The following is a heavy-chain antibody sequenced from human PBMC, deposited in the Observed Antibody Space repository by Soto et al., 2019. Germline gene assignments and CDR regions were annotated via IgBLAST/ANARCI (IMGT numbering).Heavy chain of an antibody. Sequence: EVQLSESGGGLAQPGGSLRLSCGGSGFTFSDFAISWVRQAPGKGLEWVSVVSGNGDVTRYADSVKGRFATSRDNSKNTMFLQMNSLTAEDTAIYYCAKDGIQTVTFDYWGRGTLVTVSS. V-gene: IGHV3-23*01. CDR2: VSGNGDVT. J-gene: IGHJ4*01. CDR3: AKDGIQTVTFDY. CDR1: GFTFSDFA. D-gene: IGHD4-17*01.